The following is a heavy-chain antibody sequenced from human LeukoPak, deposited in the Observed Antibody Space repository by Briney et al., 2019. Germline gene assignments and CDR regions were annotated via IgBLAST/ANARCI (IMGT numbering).Heavy chain of an antibody. CDR1: GYTFTGYY. V-gene: IGHV1-2*02. D-gene: IGHD3-22*01. J-gene: IGHJ4*02. Sequence: ASVKVSCKASGYTFTGYYMNWVRQAPGQRLEWMGWINPNSGGTNYAQKFQGRVTMTRDTSISTAYMELSRLRSDDTAVYYCARSAYYYDSSGYYPSEFDNWGQGTLVTVSS. CDR2: INPNSGGT. CDR3: ARSAYYYDSSGYYPSEFDN.